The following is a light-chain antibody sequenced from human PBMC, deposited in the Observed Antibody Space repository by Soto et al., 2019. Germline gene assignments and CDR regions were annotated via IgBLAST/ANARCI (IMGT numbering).Light chain of an antibody. CDR1: HSDIGDYNY. J-gene: IGLJ1*01. Sequence: QSALTQPASVSGSPGQSITISCTGTHSDIGDYNYVSWYRHLPGKAPKLMIYDVGSRPSGVSSRFSGSKSGNTASLAISGLQAEDEADYYCNSYREDHPRFYGFGTGTKVTVL. CDR3: NSYREDHPRFYG. V-gene: IGLV2-14*03. CDR2: DVG.